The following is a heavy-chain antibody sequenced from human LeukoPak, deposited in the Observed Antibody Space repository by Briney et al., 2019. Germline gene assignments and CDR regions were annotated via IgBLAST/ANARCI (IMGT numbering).Heavy chain of an antibody. CDR2: TIPIFGTA. CDR3: ARPVAGRDYYYYYMDV. CDR1: GCTFISYA. D-gene: IGHD6-19*01. V-gene: IGHV1-69*13. Sequence: GAAVKVSCKASGCTFISYAISWVRQAPARGLEWMGGTIPIFGTANYAQKFQGRVTITADDSTSTAYMELSSLRSEDTAVYYCARPVAGRDYYYYYMDVWGKGTTVTISS. J-gene: IGHJ6*03.